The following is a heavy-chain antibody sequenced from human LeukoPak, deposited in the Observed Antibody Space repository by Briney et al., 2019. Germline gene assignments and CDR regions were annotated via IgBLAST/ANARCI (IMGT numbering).Heavy chain of an antibody. CDR1: SGSIGSYY. V-gene: IGHV4-59*01. J-gene: IGHJ4*02. Sequence: SETLSLTCTVSSGSIGSYYWSWIRQPPGKGLEWIGYIYYTGSTDYNPSLKSRVTILVDRSKNQFSLKLSSLTAADTAVYFCARDNVPGYFDSWGQGPLVTVSS. CDR2: IYYTGST. CDR3: ARDNVPGYFDS. D-gene: IGHD2-8*01.